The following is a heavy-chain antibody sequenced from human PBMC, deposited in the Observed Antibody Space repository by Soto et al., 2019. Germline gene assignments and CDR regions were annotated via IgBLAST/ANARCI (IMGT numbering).Heavy chain of an antibody. Sequence: QVQLVESGGGLVKPGGSLRLSCAASGFTFSDYYMSWIRQAPGKGLEWVSYISSSGSTIYYADSVKGRFTISRDNAKDSLYLQINSLRAEDTAVYYCARERGDCSGRSCNSRTVGVLDDGGQGTLVTVAS. V-gene: IGHV3-11*01. D-gene: IGHD2-15*01. CDR1: GFTFSDYY. J-gene: IGHJ4*02. CDR3: ARERGDCSGRSCNSRTVGVLDD. CDR2: ISSSGSTI.